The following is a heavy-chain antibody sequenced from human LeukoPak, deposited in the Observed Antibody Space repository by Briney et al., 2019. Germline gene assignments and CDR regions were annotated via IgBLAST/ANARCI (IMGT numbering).Heavy chain of an antibody. V-gene: IGHV3-23*01. D-gene: IGHD3-22*01. Sequence: GGSLRLSCAASGFTFSSYAMSWVRQAPGKGLEWVSAISGSGGSTYYADSVKGRFTISRDNSKNTLYLQMNSLRAEDTAVYYCAKWAWVTMIVVQGPLDAFVIWGQGTMVTVSS. CDR2: ISGSGGST. J-gene: IGHJ3*02. CDR3: AKWAWVTMIVVQGPLDAFVI. CDR1: GFTFSSYA.